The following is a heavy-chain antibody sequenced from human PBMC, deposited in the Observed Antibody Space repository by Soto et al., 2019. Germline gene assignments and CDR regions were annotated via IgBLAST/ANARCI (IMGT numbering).Heavy chain of an antibody. CDR1: GFTFSSYW. CDR2: INSGGSST. CDR3: ARVFQQLVRSTALDY. J-gene: IGHJ4*02. V-gene: IGHV3-74*01. Sequence: GGSLRLSCAASGFTFSSYWMHWVRQAPGKGLVWVSRINSGGSSTSYADSVKGRFTISRDNAKNTLYLQMNSLRAEDTAVYYCARVFQQLVRSTALDYWGQGTLVTVSS. D-gene: IGHD6-13*01.